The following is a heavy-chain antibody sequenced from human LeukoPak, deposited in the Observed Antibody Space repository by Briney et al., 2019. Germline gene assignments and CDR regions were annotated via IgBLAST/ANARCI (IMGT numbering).Heavy chain of an antibody. CDR1: GFTFSGSA. Sequence: GGSLRLXCAASGFTFSGSAMHWVRQASGKGLEWVGRIRSKANSYATAYAASVKGRFTISRDDSKNTAYLQMNSLKTEDTAVYYCTRRGLIVVVPAAPNYMDVWGKGTTVTVSS. CDR3: TRRGLIVVVPAAPNYMDV. J-gene: IGHJ6*03. CDR2: IRSKANSYAT. V-gene: IGHV3-73*01. D-gene: IGHD2-2*01.